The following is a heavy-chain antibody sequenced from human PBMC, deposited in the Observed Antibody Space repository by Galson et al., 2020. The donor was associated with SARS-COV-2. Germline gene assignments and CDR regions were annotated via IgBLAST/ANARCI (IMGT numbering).Heavy chain of an antibody. Sequence: SETLSLTCGVSGDSISGDYWWTWVRQPPGKGLEWVGEVSHSGTTGYTPSLKRRVTMSVDKSKNQFSLNLTSVTAADTAIYYCARATAAYRHPCFYYYMDVWGKGTTVTVSS. CDR1: GDSISGDYW. CDR3: ARATAAYRHPCFYYYMDV. J-gene: IGHJ6*03. CDR2: VSHSGTT. V-gene: IGHV4-4*02. D-gene: IGHD3-16*01.